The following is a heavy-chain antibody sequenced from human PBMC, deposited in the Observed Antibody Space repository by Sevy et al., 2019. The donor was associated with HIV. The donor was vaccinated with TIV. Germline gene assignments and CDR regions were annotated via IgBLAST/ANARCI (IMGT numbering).Heavy chain of an antibody. J-gene: IGHJ2*01. CDR2: ISSTSNSI. Sequence: GGSLRLSCAASGFTFSTYSMNWVRQAPGRGLEWVSSISSTSNSIYYAGSVKGRFTISRDNAKNSLYLQMNSLRAEDTAVFYCARGYDFWSGYYTPDWYFDLWGRGTLVTISS. D-gene: IGHD3-3*01. CDR1: GFTFSTYS. V-gene: IGHV3-21*01. CDR3: ARGYDFWSGYYTPDWYFDL.